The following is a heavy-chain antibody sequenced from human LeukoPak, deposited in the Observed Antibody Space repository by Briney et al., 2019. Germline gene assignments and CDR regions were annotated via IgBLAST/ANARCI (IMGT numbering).Heavy chain of an antibody. CDR1: GGSISSGGYY. CDR3: ARVLWYAVGGRAHAFDI. V-gene: IGHV4-31*03. Sequence: SETLSLTCTVSGGSISSGGYYWSWIRQHPGKGLEWIGYIYYSGSTYYNPSLKSRVTISVDTYKNHFSLKLSSVTATDTAVYYCARVLWYAVGGRAHAFDIWGQGTMVTVSS. D-gene: IGHD6-19*01. J-gene: IGHJ3*02. CDR2: IYYSGST.